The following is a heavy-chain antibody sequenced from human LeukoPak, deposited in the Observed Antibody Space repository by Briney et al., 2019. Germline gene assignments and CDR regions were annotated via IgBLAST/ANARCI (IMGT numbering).Heavy chain of an antibody. CDR2: ISAYNGNT. D-gene: IGHD3-10*01. V-gene: IGHV1-18*01. CDR1: GYTFTSYG. J-gene: IGHJ6*03. Sequence: ASVKVSCKASGYTFTSYGISWVRQAPGQGLEWMGWISAYNGNTSYAQKLQGRVTMTTDTSTSTAYMELRSLRSDDTAVYYCARALDYGSGSYYNVNSAKRSYYMDVWGKETTVTVSS. CDR3: ARALDYGSGSYYNVNSAKRSYYMDV.